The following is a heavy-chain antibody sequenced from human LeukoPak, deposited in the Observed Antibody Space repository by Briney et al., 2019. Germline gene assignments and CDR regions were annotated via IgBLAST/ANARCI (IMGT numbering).Heavy chain of an antibody. J-gene: IGHJ6*03. D-gene: IGHD6-6*01. CDR2: ISGSGGRA. CDR3: ARGLIAARLMDV. V-gene: IGHV3-23*01. Sequence: TGGSLRFSCAASGFTFSCCGMTWVRQAPGKGLEWVSGISGSGGRAYYADSVKGRFTISRDNSKNTLYLQMNSLRAEDTAVYYCARGLIAARLMDVWGKGTTVTVSS. CDR1: GFTFSCCG.